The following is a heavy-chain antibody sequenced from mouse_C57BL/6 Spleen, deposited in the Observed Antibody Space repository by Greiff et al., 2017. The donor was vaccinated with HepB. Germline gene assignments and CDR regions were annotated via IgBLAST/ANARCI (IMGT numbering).Heavy chain of an antibody. V-gene: IGHV1-69*01. J-gene: IGHJ4*01. Sequence: QVQLQQPGAELVMPGASVKLSCKASGYTFTSYWMHWVKQRPGQGLEWIGEIDPSDSYTNYNQKFKGKSTLTVDKSSSTAYMQLSSLTSEDSAVYYCARNGYYGPYAMDYWGQGTSVTVSS. CDR2: IDPSDSYT. CDR1: GYTFTSYW. CDR3: ARNGYYGPYAMDY. D-gene: IGHD2-3*01.